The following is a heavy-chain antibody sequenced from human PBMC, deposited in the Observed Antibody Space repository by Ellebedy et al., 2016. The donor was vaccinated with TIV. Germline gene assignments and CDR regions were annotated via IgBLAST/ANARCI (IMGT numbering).Heavy chain of an antibody. CDR2: VSYNGFNT. J-gene: IGHJ4*02. D-gene: IGHD4-17*01. CDR3: VRGKGYDFGEE. V-gene: IGHV3-30*03. CDR1: GFTFTSYG. Sequence: PGGSLRLSCAAFGFTFTSYGLHWVRQAPGKGLEWVAFVSYNGFNTDYRDSVRGRFSISRDNAKDALYLQMSSLRHEDTAVYHCVRGKGYDFGEEWGQGTLVSVSS.